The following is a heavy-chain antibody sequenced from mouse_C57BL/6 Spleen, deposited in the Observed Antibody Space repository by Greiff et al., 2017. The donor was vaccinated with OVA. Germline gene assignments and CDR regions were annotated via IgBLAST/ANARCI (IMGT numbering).Heavy chain of an antibody. Sequence: EVQGVESGGGLVQPGGSLKLSCAASGFTFSDYYMYWVRQTPEKRLEWVAYISNGGGSTYYPDTVKGRFTISRDNAKNTLYLQMSRLKSEDTAMYYCARQGDYSNYVAWFAYWGQGTLVTVSA. CDR2: ISNGGGST. D-gene: IGHD2-5*01. CDR3: ARQGDYSNYVAWFAY. V-gene: IGHV5-12*01. J-gene: IGHJ3*01. CDR1: GFTFSDYY.